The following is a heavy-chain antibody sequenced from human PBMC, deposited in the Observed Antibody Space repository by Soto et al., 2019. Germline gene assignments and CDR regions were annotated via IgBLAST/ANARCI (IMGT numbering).Heavy chain of an antibody. Sequence: PSETLSLTCAVSGVSITSDKWWSWVRQPPGKGLEWIGEIHHRGTINYNPSLQSRVTISIDRSRNQFSLNLNSMTAADTAVYYCVKNGFYCLGDWGQGTLVTVSS. CDR3: VKNGFYCLGD. D-gene: IGHD3-3*01. CDR1: GVSITSDKW. CDR2: IHHRGTI. V-gene: IGHV4-4*02. J-gene: IGHJ4*02.